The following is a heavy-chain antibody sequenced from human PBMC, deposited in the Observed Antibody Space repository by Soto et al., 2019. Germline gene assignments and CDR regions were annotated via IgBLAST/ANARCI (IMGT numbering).Heavy chain of an antibody. CDR2: ISWKDEK. V-gene: IGHV2-5*01. CDR3: AHRYGGNYYRWYFYS. Sequence: QITLKESGPTLVKPTQTLTVTCTFSGFSLSTSGAGVGWIRQSPGKAPEWLALISWKDEKRYNPGLKSRLTITKYTSKNQVVLTMTDLDPVDTATYFCAHRYGGNYYRWYFYSWGQGTLVTVSS. D-gene: IGHD1-26*01. CDR1: GFSLSTSGAG. J-gene: IGHJ4*02.